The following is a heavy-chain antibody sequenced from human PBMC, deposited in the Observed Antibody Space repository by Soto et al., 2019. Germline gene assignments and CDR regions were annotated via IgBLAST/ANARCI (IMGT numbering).Heavy chain of an antibody. CDR2: TSAYMVT. Sequence: QVQLVQSGGEVKKPGASVKVSCKASGYTCTSYGISWVRQAPGQGLEWMGWTSAYMVTNYAQKFQGRVTMTTDTSTSTAYMELRSLRSDDTAVYYCARDSSGRANFDYWGQGTLVTVSS. CDR1: GYTCTSYG. J-gene: IGHJ4*02. V-gene: IGHV1-18*01. CDR3: ARDSSGRANFDY. D-gene: IGHD6-19*01.